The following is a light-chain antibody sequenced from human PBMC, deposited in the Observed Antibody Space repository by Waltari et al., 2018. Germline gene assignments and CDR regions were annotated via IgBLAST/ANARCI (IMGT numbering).Light chain of an antibody. CDR3: QHYVRLPVT. CDR1: QSVSRT. V-gene: IGKV3-20*01. J-gene: IGKJ1*01. Sequence: EIVLTQSPGTLSLSPGERATLSCRASQSVSRTLAWYHRKPGQAPRLLIYGASTRATGIPERFSGGGSGTDFSLTISRLEPEDFAVYYCQHYVRLPVTFGQGTKVEIK. CDR2: GAS.